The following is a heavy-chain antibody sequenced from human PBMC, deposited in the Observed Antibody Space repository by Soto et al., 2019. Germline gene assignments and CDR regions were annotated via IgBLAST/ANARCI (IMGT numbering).Heavy chain of an antibody. D-gene: IGHD2-2*01. V-gene: IGHV3-74*01. CDR2: INADGRST. CDR3: AREGLGSTHSIDY. Sequence: EVQLVESGGGLVQPGGSLRLSCVGSGFTFSSHWMNWVRQAPGKGLVCVSRINADGRSTAYADSVKGRFTISRDNAKNTLYLQMNSLRAEDTAMYFCAREGLGSTHSIDYWGQGTLVTVSS. J-gene: IGHJ4*02. CDR1: GFTFSSHW.